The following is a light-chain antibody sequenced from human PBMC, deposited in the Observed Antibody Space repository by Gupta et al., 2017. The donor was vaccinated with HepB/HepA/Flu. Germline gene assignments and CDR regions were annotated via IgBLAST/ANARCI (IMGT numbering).Light chain of an antibody. CDR1: QDISNY. J-gene: IGKJ4*01. CDR2: DAS. V-gene: IGKV1-33*01. Sequence: DIQLTHSPSSLSASVGERVTITCHASQDISNYLNWYQQKPGKAPQLLIYDASNLETGVPSRFSGSGSGTDFTFTISSLQPEDIATYYCQQYDNLPLTFGGGTKVEIK. CDR3: QQYDNLPLT.